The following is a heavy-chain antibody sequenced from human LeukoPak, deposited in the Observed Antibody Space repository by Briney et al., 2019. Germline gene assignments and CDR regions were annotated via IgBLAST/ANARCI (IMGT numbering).Heavy chain of an antibody. CDR1: GYTLTELS. CDR3: ARSVNYDSSGYYLPYFDY. D-gene: IGHD3-22*01. J-gene: IGHJ4*02. Sequence: GASVKVSCKVSGYTLTELSMHWARQAPGKGLEWMGGFDPEDGETIYAQKFQGRVTMTEDTSTDTAYMELSSLRSEDTAVYYCARSVNYDSSGYYLPYFDYWGQGTLVTVSS. CDR2: FDPEDGET. V-gene: IGHV1-24*01.